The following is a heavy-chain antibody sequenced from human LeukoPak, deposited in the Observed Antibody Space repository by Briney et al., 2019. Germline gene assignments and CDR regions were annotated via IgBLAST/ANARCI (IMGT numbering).Heavy chain of an antibody. Sequence: GRSLRLSCAASGFTFSFYGMHWVRQAPGKGLEWVAFISYGGGDKYYADSVKGRFTISRDNSKNTLSLQMNSLRTEDTALYYCAKGRVRWELRDAFDIWGQGTMVTVSS. CDR2: ISYGGGDK. J-gene: IGHJ3*02. CDR1: GFTFSFYG. CDR3: AKGRVRWELRDAFDI. V-gene: IGHV3-30*18. D-gene: IGHD1-26*01.